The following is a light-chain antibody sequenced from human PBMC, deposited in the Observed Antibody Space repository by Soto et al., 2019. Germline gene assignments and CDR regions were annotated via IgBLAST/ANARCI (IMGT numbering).Light chain of an antibody. CDR3: MQALQTPRT. J-gene: IGKJ1*01. CDR2: LGS. V-gene: IGKV2-28*01. CDR1: QSLLHSNGYNY. Sequence: EIVMTQSPLSLPVTPGEPASISCRSSQSLLHSNGYNYLDWYLQKPGQSPQLLIYLGSSRASGVPDKFSGSGSGTDFTLEISRVEAEDVGFYYCMQALQTPRTFGQGTKVEIK.